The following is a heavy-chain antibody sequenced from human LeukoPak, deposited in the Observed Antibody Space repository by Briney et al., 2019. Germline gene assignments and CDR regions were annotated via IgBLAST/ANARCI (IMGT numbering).Heavy chain of an antibody. V-gene: IGHV1-69*04. J-gene: IGHJ3*02. CDR3: ARIPPRGWLLVYAQHHDAFDI. Sequence: SVKVSCKASGGTFSSYAISWVRQAPGQGLEWMGRIIPILGIANYAQKFQGRVTITADKSTSTAYMELSSLRSEDTAVYYCARIPPRGWLLVYAQHHDAFDIWGQGTMVTVSS. CDR2: IIPILGIA. D-gene: IGHD3-22*01. CDR1: GGTFSSYA.